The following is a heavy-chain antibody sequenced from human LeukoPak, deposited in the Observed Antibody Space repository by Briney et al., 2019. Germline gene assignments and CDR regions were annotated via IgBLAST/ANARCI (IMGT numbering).Heavy chain of an antibody. V-gene: IGHV3-48*04. D-gene: IGHD3-3*01. CDR2: ISRRSSTI. CDR3: ARDVREWGYNWFDP. J-gene: IGHJ5*02. CDR1: GFTFSSYS. Sequence: GGSLRLSCAASGFTFSSYSMNWVRQAPGKGLEWVSYISRRSSTIYYADSVKGRFTISRDNAKNSLYLQMKSLRAEDTAVYYCARDVREWGYNWFDPGGQGTRVTVSS.